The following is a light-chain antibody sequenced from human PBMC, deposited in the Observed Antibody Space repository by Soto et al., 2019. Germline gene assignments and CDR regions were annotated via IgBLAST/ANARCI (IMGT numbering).Light chain of an antibody. CDR3: SSYTSTSTLYV. CDR1: SRDVGNYNY. CDR2: EVS. V-gene: IGLV2-14*01. Sequence: QSVLTQPASVSGSPGQSITISCTGTSRDVGNYNYVSWYQQDPGKAPKLIIYEVSNRPSGVSSRFSGSKSDNTASLTISGLXAEDEADYYCSSYTSTSTLYVFGTGTKVTV. J-gene: IGLJ1*01.